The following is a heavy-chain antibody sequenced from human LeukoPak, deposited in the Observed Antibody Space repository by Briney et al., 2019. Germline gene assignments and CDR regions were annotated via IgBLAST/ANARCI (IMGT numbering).Heavy chain of an antibody. CDR3: ARDQVDYYYGTDV. CDR2: IYYSGST. J-gene: IGHJ6*02. V-gene: IGHV4-59*01. CDR1: GGSISSYY. Sequence: SETLSLTCTVSGGSISSYYWNWIRQPPGKGLEWIGYIYYSGSTNYNPSLKSRVTISVDTSKNQFSLKLSSVTAADTAVYYCARDQVDYYYGTDVWGQGTTVTVSS.